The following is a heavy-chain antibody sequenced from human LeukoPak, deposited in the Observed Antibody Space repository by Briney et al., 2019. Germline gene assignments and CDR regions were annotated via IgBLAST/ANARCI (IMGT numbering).Heavy chain of an antibody. CDR3: ARELRPDPYSASWYNY. J-gene: IGHJ4*02. D-gene: IGHD6-13*01. CDR2: IKQDGSEK. CDR1: GFTFSSYW. Sequence: GGSLRLSCAASGFTFSSYWMSWVRQAAGKGLEWVANIKQDGSEKYYVDSVKGRFTISRDNAKNSLYLQMNSLRAEDTAVYYCARELRPDPYSASWYNYWGQGILVTVSS. V-gene: IGHV3-7*01.